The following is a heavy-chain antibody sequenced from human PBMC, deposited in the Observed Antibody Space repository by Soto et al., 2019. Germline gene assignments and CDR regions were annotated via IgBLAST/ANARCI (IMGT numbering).Heavy chain of an antibody. Sequence: SETLSLTCTVSGVSISSGGYYWSWIRQHPGKGLEWIGYIYYSGSTYYNPSLKSRVTISVDTSKNQFSLKLSSVTAADTAVYYCARYIVVVPAAATSWAFDIWGQGTMVTVSS. J-gene: IGHJ3*02. CDR2: IYYSGST. V-gene: IGHV4-31*03. CDR3: ARYIVVVPAAATSWAFDI. D-gene: IGHD2-2*01. CDR1: GVSISSGGYY.